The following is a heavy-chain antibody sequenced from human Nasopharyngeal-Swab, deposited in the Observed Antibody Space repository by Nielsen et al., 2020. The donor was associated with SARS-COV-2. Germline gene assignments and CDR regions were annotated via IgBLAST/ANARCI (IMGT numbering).Heavy chain of an antibody. CDR1: GFTFSSYS. D-gene: IGHD2-2*01. V-gene: IGHV3-21*01. CDR3: ARGQYCSSTSCYARGYYYYYGMDV. Sequence: GVLKISCAASGFTFSSYSMNWVRQAPGKGLEWVSSISSSSSYIYYADSVKGRFTIPRDNAKNSLYLQMNSLRAEDTAVYYCARGQYCSSTSCYARGYYYYYGMDVWGQGTTVTVSS. J-gene: IGHJ6*02. CDR2: ISSSSSYI.